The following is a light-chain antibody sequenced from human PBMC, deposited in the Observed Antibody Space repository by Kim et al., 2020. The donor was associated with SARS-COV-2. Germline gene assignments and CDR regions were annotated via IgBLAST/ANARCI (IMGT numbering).Light chain of an antibody. CDR3: CSYAGSYTWV. Sequence: GQSVTISGTGTIDDVVGYNYVSSYQQQPGKAPKLMIYDVSKRPSGVPDRFSGSKSGDTASLTISGLQAEDEADYYCCSYAGSYTWVFGGGTQLTVL. CDR1: IDDVVGYNY. CDR2: DVS. J-gene: IGLJ3*02. V-gene: IGLV2-11*01.